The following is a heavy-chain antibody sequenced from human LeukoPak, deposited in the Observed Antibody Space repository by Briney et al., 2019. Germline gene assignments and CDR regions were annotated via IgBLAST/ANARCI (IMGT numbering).Heavy chain of an antibody. CDR3: AKGFGYSYGYGLDY. D-gene: IGHD5-18*01. J-gene: IGHJ4*02. V-gene: IGHV3-23*01. CDR1: GFTFSSYA. CDR2: ISGSGGST. Sequence: GGSLRLSCAASGFTFSSYAMSWVRQAPGKGLEWVSAISGSGGSTYYADSVKGRFTISRDNSKNTLYLQMNSLRAEDTAVYYCAKGFGYSYGYGLDYWGRGTLVTVSS.